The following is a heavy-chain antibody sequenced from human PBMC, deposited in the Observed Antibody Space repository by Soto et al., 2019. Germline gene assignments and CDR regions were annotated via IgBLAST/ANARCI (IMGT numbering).Heavy chain of an antibody. CDR3: ARDGSYSGLDY. CDR1: GYTFTSYG. Sequence: ASVKVSCKASGYTFTSYGSSWVRQATGQGLEWMGWISAYNGNTYYAQKLQGRVTMITDTSTSTAYMELRSLRSEDTAVYYCARDGSYSGLDYWGHGTLVTVSS. J-gene: IGHJ4*01. CDR2: ISAYNGNT. D-gene: IGHD1-26*01. V-gene: IGHV1-18*01.